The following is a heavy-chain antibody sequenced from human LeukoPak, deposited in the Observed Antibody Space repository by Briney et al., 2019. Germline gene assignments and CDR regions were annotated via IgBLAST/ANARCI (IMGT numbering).Heavy chain of an antibody. Sequence: VRSLRLSCAASGFTFSSYGMHWVRQAPGKGLEWVAVIWYDGSNKYYADSVKGRFTISRDNSKNTLYLQMNSLRAEDTAVYYCAKDSGYDSSGYLYYYYYYMDVWSKGTTVTVS. J-gene: IGHJ6*03. CDR2: IWYDGSNK. CDR3: AKDSGYDSSGYLYYYYYYMDV. V-gene: IGHV3-33*06. CDR1: GFTFSSYG. D-gene: IGHD3-22*01.